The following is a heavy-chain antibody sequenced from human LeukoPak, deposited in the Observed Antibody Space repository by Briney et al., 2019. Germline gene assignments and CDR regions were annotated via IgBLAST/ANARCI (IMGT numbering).Heavy chain of an antibody. CDR2: INHSGST. CDR1: GGSISSSSYY. CDR3: ARGPLDIVVVPAAGAWFDP. D-gene: IGHD2-2*03. V-gene: IGHV4-39*07. J-gene: IGHJ5*02. Sequence: PSETLSLTCTVSGGSISSSSYYWGWVRQPPGKGLEWIGEINHSGSTNYNPSLKSRVTISVDTSKNQFSLKLSSVTAADTAVYYCARGPLDIVVVPAAGAWFDPWGQGTLVTVSS.